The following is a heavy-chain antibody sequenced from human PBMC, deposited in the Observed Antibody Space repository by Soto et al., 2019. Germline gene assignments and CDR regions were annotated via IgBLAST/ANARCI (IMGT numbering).Heavy chain of an antibody. CDR2: ISSNGGST. J-gene: IGHJ4*02. CDR3: VKTSAPLRFLEWPTRGHYFDY. D-gene: IGHD3-3*01. CDR1: GFTFSSYA. V-gene: IGHV3-64D*06. Sequence: PGGSLRLSCSASGFTFSSYAMHWVRQAPGKGLEYVSAISSNGGSTYYADSVKGRFTISRDNSKNTLYLQMSSLRAEDTAVYYCVKTSAPLRFLEWPTRGHYFDYWGQGTLVTVPQ.